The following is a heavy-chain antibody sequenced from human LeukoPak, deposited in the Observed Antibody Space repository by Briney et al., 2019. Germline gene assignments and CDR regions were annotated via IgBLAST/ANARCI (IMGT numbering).Heavy chain of an antibody. D-gene: IGHD5-12*01. CDR2: IYNSGRT. CDR3: ARGAKMATRGFDY. J-gene: IGHJ4*02. Sequence: SQTLSLTCTVSGGSISSGGYYWNWIRQHPGKGLEWIGYIYNSGRTHTKPSLKSRVTISVDTSKKQLSLKLRYVTAADTAVYYRARGAKMATRGFDYWGQGTLVTVSS. CDR1: GGSISSGGYY. V-gene: IGHV4-31*03.